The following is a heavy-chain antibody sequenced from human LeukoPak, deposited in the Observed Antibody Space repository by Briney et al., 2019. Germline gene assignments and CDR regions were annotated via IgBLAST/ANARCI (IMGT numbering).Heavy chain of an antibody. CDR1: GFTFSSYA. Sequence: PGGSLRLSCAASGFTFSSYAMSWVRQAPGKGLEWVSAISGSGGSTYYADSVKGRFTISRDNSKNTLYLQMNSLRAEDTAVYYCAKRSGWFGELFLGWFDPWGQGTLVTVSS. CDR3: AKRSGWFGELFLGWFDP. CDR2: ISGSGGST. V-gene: IGHV3-23*01. D-gene: IGHD3-10*01. J-gene: IGHJ5*02.